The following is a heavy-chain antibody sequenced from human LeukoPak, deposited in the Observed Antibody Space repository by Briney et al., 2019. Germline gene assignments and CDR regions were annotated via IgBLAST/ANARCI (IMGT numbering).Heavy chain of an antibody. Sequence: GGSLRLSCAASGFTVSSNYMSWVRQAPGKGLEWVSVIYSGGSTYYADSVKGRFTISRDNSKNTLYLQMNSLRAEDTAVYYCAKSSGFGAARYYFDYWGQGTLVTVSS. V-gene: IGHV3-53*01. J-gene: IGHJ4*02. CDR3: AKSSGFGAARYYFDY. CDR2: IYSGGST. D-gene: IGHD3-16*01. CDR1: GFTVSSNY.